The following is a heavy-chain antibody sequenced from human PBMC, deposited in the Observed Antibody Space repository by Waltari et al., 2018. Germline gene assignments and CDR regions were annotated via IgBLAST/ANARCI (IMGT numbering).Heavy chain of an antibody. CDR2: ISSSSSTI. Sequence: EVQLVESGGGLVQPGGSLRLSCAASGFTFSRYSMNWVRQAPGKGLEWVSYISSSSSTIYYADSVKGRFTISRDNAKNSLYLQMNSLRAEDTAVYYCARDMITFYYDSSGSHWGQGTLVTVSS. CDR3: ARDMITFYYDSSGSH. CDR1: GFTFSRYS. V-gene: IGHV3-48*01. J-gene: IGHJ4*02. D-gene: IGHD3-22*01.